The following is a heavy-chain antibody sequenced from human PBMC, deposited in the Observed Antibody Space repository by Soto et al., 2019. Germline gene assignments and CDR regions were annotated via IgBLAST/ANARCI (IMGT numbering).Heavy chain of an antibody. CDR1: GCSVSSDTHY. CDR2: IYSSGST. V-gene: IGHV4-61*01. J-gene: IGHJ6*02. CDR3: ARFVRSCSGTTCYTRADV. D-gene: IGHD2-2*02. Sequence: XETLSLTCTVAGCSVSSDTHYWSWIRQPPGKRLEWIGFIYSSGSTNYNPSLKSRVTMSVDTSKNQFSLKLRSVIVADTAVYHCARFVRSCSGTTCYTRADVWGQGTTVTVSS.